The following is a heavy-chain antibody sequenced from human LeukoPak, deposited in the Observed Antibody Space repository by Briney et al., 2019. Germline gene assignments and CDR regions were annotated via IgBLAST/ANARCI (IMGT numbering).Heavy chain of an antibody. J-gene: IGHJ4*02. CDR1: GGSISSSSYY. CDR2: IYYSGST. V-gene: IGHV4-39*01. Sequence: SETLSLTCTVSGGSISSSSYYWGWIRQPPGKGLEWIGSIYYSGSTYYNPSLKSRVTISVDTSKNQFSLKLSSVTAADTAVYYCARGPLTLWSGYSFDYWGQGTLVTVSS. D-gene: IGHD3-3*01. CDR3: ARGPLTLWSGYSFDY.